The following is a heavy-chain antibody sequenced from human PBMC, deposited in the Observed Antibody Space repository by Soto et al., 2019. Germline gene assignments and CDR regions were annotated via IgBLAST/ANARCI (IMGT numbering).Heavy chain of an antibody. D-gene: IGHD2-15*01. CDR3: ARDLRADPGYCSGGSCPRGWFDP. J-gene: IGHJ5*02. CDR1: GFTFSSYS. CDR2: ISSSSSYI. V-gene: IGHV3-21*01. Sequence: GGSLRLSCAASGFTFSSYSMNWVRQAPGKGLEWVSSISSSSSYIYYADSVKGRFTISRDNAKNSLYLQMNSLRAEDTAVYYCARDLRADPGYCSGGSCPRGWFDPWGQGTLVTVSS.